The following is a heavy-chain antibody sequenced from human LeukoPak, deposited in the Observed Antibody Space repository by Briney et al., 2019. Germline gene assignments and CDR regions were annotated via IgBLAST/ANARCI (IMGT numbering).Heavy chain of an antibody. J-gene: IGHJ3*02. D-gene: IGHD1-7*01. CDR2: IIPIFGTA. Sequence: SVKVSCKASGGTFSSYAISWVRQAPGQGLEWMGGIIPIFGTANYAQKFQGRVTITADKSTSTAYMELSSLRSEDTAVYYCARAMYNWNYGAFDIWGQGTMVTVSS. CDR1: GGTFSSYA. CDR3: ARAMYNWNYGAFDI. V-gene: IGHV1-69*06.